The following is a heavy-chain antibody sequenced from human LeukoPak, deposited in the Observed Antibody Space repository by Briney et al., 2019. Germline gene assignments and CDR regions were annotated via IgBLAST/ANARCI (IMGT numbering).Heavy chain of an antibody. V-gene: IGHV4-34*01. J-gene: IGHJ4*02. Sequence: SETLSLTCAVYGVSFSGYYRSWIRQPPGKGLEWIGEINHSGSTNYNPSLKSRVTISVDTSKNQFSLKLSSVTAADTAVYYCARLRGSYRQYYFDYWGQGTLVTVSS. CDR3: ARLRGSYRQYYFDY. CDR2: INHSGST. D-gene: IGHD1-26*01. CDR1: GVSFSGYY.